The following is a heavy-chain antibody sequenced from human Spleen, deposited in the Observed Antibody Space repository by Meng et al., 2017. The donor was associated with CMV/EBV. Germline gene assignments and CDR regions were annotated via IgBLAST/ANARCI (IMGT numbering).Heavy chain of an antibody. J-gene: IGHJ4*02. V-gene: IGHV3-21*01. Sequence: GGSLRLSCAASGFTFKDYSLNWVRQAPGKGLEWVSSIGSSGKYVYYADSVKGRFTISRDNAKDSLYLQMNILTAADTAVYYCARGGHSNSWYLGYWGQGTLVTVSS. CDR1: GFTFKDYS. CDR2: IGSSGKYV. CDR3: ARGGHSNSWYLGY. D-gene: IGHD6-13*01.